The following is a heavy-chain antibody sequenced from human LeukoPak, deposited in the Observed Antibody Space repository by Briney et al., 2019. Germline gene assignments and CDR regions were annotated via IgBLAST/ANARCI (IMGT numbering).Heavy chain of an antibody. CDR1: GGPISSYY. CDR3: ARLLGSYYVIDY. V-gene: IGHV4-59*08. D-gene: IGHD1-26*01. CDR2: IYYSGST. Sequence: PSETLSLTCTVSGGPISSYYWSWIRQPPGKGLEWIGYIYYSGSTNYNPSLKSRVTISVDTSKNQFSLKLSSVTAADTAVYYCARLLGSYYVIDYWGQGTLVTVSS. J-gene: IGHJ4*02.